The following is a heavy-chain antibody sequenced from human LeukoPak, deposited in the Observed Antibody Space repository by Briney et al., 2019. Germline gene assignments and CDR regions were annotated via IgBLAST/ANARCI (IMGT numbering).Heavy chain of an antibody. D-gene: IGHD5-24*01. CDR3: ARASDPWLQLT. J-gene: IGHJ5*02. Sequence: XGSLRLSCAASGFTFSNYWMIWVRQAPGKGLEWVGNIKQDGSEKRYADSVRGRFSISRDNAQTSLYLQMNSLRAEDTAVYYCARASDPWLQLTWGQGTLVTXSS. CDR2: IKQDGSEK. CDR1: GFTFSNYW. V-gene: IGHV3-7*05.